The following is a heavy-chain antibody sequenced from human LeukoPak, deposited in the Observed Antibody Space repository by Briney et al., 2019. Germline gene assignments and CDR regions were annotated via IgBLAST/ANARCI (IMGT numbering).Heavy chain of an antibody. CDR2: IIPIFGTA. CDR3: ARAGYSYFHYFDY. D-gene: IGHD5-18*01. Sequence: GASVKVSCKASGGTFSSYAISWVRQAPGQGLGWMGGIIPIFGTANYAQKFQGRVTITADESTSTAYMELSSLRSEDTAVYYCARAGYSYFHYFDYWGQGTLVTVSS. V-gene: IGHV1-69*13. CDR1: GGTFSSYA. J-gene: IGHJ4*02.